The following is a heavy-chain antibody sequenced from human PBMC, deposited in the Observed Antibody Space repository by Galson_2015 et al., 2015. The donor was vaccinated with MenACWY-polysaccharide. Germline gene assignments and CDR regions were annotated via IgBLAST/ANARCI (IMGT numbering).Heavy chain of an antibody. V-gene: IGHV1-8*01. CDR2: MNHKTGDA. D-gene: IGHD3-22*01. Sequence: SVKVSCKASGYSFTSYDINWVRQAAGQGLEWMGWMNHKTGDAGFAQKFQGRVTMTRDTSISIAYMELSSLRSEDTAVYYCARGGKYYYDSSGYLNWFDPWGQGTLVTVSS. CDR3: ARGGKYYYDSSGYLNWFDP. CDR1: GYSFTSYD. J-gene: IGHJ5*02.